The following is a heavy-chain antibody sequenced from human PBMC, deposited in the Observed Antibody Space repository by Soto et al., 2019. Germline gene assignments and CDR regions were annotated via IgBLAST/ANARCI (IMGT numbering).Heavy chain of an antibody. CDR1: GFPFSSYA. D-gene: IGHD1-26*01. V-gene: IGHV3-23*01. CDR3: AKGSSIVGATSYFDY. CDR2: ISGSGGST. Sequence: GGSLRLSCAASGFPFSSYAMSWVRQAPGKGLEWVSAISGSGGSTYYADSVKGRFTISRDNSKNTLYLQMNSLRAEDTAVYYCAKGSSIVGATSYFDYWGQGTLVTVSS. J-gene: IGHJ4*02.